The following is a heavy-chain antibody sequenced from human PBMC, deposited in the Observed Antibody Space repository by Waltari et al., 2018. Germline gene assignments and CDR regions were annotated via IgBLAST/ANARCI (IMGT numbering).Heavy chain of an antibody. V-gene: IGHV3-64*07. CDR2: STSDGGTT. CDR3: ARVRSGWYYFDS. D-gene: IGHD3-3*01. CDR1: GFTCSGGG. Sequence: EVQLEESGGALVQPGGSLRLSCVASGFTCSGGGMHWVRQPRGKGLEYVAYSTSDGGTTYYVDSVKARFTVSRDNAKNTLHLQMASLRVEDTAVYFCARVRSGWYYFDSWGQGTLVTVSS. J-gene: IGHJ4*02.